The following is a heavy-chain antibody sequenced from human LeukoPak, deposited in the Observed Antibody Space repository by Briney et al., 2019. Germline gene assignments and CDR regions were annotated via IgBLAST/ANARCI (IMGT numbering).Heavy chain of an antibody. CDR3: ATPYCSSISCLDVFNM. CDR2: KYYSGSA. J-gene: IGHJ3*02. Sequence: SQTLSLTCNVPGVSVSDGRYYWTWIRQHPGKGLEWIGYKYYSGSAKYNPSLKSRLTISTDTSKNQFSLQLSSVTAADTATYYCATPYCSSISCLDVFNMWGQGTRVTVSS. V-gene: IGHV4-31*03. D-gene: IGHD2-2*01. CDR1: GVSVSDGRYY.